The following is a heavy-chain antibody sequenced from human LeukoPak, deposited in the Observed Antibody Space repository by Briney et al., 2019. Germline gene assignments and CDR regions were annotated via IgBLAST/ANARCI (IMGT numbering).Heavy chain of an antibody. CDR1: GGSISSYY. J-gene: IGHJ6*03. CDR2: IYYSGST. D-gene: IGHD2-2*01. CDR3: ASDGVVPATICYYMAV. Sequence: PSETLSLTCTVSGGSISSYYWSWIRQPPGKGQAGIGYIYYSGSTNYNPSLKSRVTISVDTSKNQFSLKLSSVTAADTAVYHCASDGVVPATICYYMAVWGKGTTVTGSS. V-gene: IGHV4-59*01.